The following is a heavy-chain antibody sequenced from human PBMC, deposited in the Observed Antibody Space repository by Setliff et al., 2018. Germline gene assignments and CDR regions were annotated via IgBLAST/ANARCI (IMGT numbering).Heavy chain of an antibody. Sequence: ASVKVSCKASGYTFTSYGISWVRQAPGQGLEWMGWISAYNGNTNYAQKLQGXXXXTTXXXXXXXXXXXXXXXXXXXAXXXXXRAPAYSSTPGSYAFDIWGPGTMVTVSS. CDR2: ISAYNGNT. J-gene: IGHJ3*02. D-gene: IGHD6-13*01. CDR1: GYTFTSYG. CDR3: XRAPAYSSTPGSYAFDI. V-gene: IGHV1-18*01.